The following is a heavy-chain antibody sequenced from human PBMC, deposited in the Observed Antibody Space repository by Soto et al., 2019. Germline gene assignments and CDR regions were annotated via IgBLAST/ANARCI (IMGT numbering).Heavy chain of an antibody. J-gene: IGHJ4*02. V-gene: IGHV3-21*01. Sequence: EVQLVESGGVLVKPGGSLRLSCAASGFTFSSYSMNWVRQAPGKGLEWVSSISSSSSYIYYADSVKGRFTISRDNAKSSLYLQMISLRAEDTAVYYCARDLLWFGDVYFDYWGQGTLVTVSS. CDR2: ISSSSSYI. CDR3: ARDLLWFGDVYFDY. D-gene: IGHD3-10*01. CDR1: GFTFSSYS.